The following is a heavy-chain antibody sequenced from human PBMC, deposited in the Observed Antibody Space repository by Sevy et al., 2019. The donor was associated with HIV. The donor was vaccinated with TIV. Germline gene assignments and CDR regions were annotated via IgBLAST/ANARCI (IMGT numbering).Heavy chain of an antibody. CDR1: GFTFSSYA. J-gene: IGHJ4*02. Sequence: GGSLRLSCAASGFTFSSYAMHWVRQAPGKGLEWVAVISYDGSNKYYADSVKGRFTISRDNSKNTLYLRMNSLRAEDTAVYYCARDRSKGEQQLNYWGQGTLVTVSS. CDR2: ISYDGSNK. V-gene: IGHV3-30-3*01. CDR3: ARDRSKGEQQLNY. D-gene: IGHD6-13*01.